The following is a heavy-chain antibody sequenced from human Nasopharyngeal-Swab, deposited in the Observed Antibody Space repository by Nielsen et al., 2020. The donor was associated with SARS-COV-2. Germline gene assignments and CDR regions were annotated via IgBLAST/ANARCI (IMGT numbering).Heavy chain of an antibody. CDR1: GFTFSSYG. CDR3: TTVVHGSELWPSI. V-gene: IGHV3-30*03. J-gene: IGHJ4*02. CDR2: ISYDGSNK. Sequence: GESLKISCAASGFTFSSYGMLWVRQAPGKGLEWVAVISYDGSNKYYADSVKGRFTISRDNSKNTLYLQMNSLRAEDTAVYYCTTVVHGSELWPSIWGQGTLVTVSS. D-gene: IGHD5-18*01.